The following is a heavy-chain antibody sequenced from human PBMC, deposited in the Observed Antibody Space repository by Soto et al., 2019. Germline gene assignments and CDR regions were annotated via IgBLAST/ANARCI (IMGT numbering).Heavy chain of an antibody. V-gene: IGHV3-30*18. J-gene: IGHJ6*02. D-gene: IGHD3-22*01. Sequence: GGSLRLSCAASGFTFSSYGMHWVRQAPGKGLEWVAVISYDGSNKYYADSVKGRFTISRDNSKNTLYLQMNSLRAEDTAVYYCAKDRPDYYDSSGIGFDVWGQGTTVTVSS. CDR3: AKDRPDYYDSSGIGFDV. CDR1: GFTFSSYG. CDR2: ISYDGSNK.